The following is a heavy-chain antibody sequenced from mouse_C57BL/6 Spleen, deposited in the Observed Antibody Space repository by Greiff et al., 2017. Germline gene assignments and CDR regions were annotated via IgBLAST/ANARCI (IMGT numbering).Heavy chain of an antibody. CDR1: GYTFTSYW. D-gene: IGHD2-2*01. CDR2: IDPSVSYT. J-gene: IGHJ4*01. V-gene: IGHV1-50*01. Sequence: QVQLQQPGAELVKPGASVKLSCKASGYTFTSYWMPWVQQRPGQGLEWIGEIDPSVSYTNYNPKFTGKATLTVDTSSSTAYMQLSSLTSEDSAVEYCEIYYGYDRGAMDYWGQGTSVTVSA. CDR3: EIYYGYDRGAMDY.